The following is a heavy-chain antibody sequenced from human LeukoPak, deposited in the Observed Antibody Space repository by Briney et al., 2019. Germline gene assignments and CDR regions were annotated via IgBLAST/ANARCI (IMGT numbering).Heavy chain of an antibody. CDR2: INPNSGGT. D-gene: IGHD6-13*01. CDR3: ARWDGYSSSPDY. Sequence: VASVKVSCKASGYTFTGYYMHWVRQAPGQGLEWMGWINPNSGGTNYAQKFQGRVTMTRDMSITTTYMELTRLRSDDTAFYYCARWDGYSSSPDYWGQGSLVTVSS. V-gene: IGHV1-2*02. J-gene: IGHJ4*02. CDR1: GYTFTGYY.